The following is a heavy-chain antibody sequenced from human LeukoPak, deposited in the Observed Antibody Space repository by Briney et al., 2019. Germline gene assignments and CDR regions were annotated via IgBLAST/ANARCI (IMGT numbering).Heavy chain of an antibody. J-gene: IGHJ3*02. CDR3: ARLRGLDCSTTSCSRLDAFDI. V-gene: IGHV4-59*08. D-gene: IGHD2-2*01. CDR1: GGSISSYY. CDR2: INYSGNT. Sequence: PSETLSLTCTVSGGSISSYYWGWIRQPPGKGLEWIGYINYSGNTNYNPSLKSRVTISEDASKNLFSLSLSSVTAADTAVYYCARLRGLDCSTTSCSRLDAFDIWGLGTVVTVSS.